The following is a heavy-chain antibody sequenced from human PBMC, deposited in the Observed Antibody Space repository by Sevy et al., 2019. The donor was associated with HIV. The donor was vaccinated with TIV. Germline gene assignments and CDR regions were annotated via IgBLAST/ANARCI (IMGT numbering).Heavy chain of an antibody. CDR2: ISYDGINK. D-gene: IGHD3-10*01. Sequence: GGSLRLSCTASGFNFSNYGMHWVRQAPGKGLEWVAFISYDGINKYYADSVKGRFTISRDNSQNPLYLQMNSLRTEDTAVFYCAKDNSRLLWFGESLDYWGQGTLVTVSS. V-gene: IGHV3-30*18. CDR3: AKDNSRLLWFGESLDY. J-gene: IGHJ4*02. CDR1: GFNFSNYG.